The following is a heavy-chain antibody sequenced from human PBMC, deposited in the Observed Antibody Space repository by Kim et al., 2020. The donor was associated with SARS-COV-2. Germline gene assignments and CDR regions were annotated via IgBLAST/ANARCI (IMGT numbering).Heavy chain of an antibody. V-gene: IGHV3-23*01. Sequence: VKGRSTLSRDKSKNTLDLQMNGLRAEDTAVYYCAKGDNYYDSSGPIDYWGQGTLVTVSS. D-gene: IGHD3-22*01. J-gene: IGHJ4*02. CDR3: AKGDNYYDSSGPIDY.